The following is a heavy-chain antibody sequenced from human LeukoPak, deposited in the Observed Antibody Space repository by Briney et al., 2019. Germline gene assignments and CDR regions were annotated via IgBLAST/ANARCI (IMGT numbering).Heavy chain of an antibody. D-gene: IGHD1-26*01. CDR3: AREDSGNYPLDY. J-gene: IGHJ4*02. Sequence: SGGSLRLSCTASGFTYSRYSMNWVRQAPGKGLEWVSYISSSSNTLYYADSVKGRFTISRDNAENSLYLQMNSLRDEDTAISYRAREDSGNYPLDYWGQGPLVIVSS. CDR2: ISSSSNTL. CDR1: GFTYSRYS. V-gene: IGHV3-48*02.